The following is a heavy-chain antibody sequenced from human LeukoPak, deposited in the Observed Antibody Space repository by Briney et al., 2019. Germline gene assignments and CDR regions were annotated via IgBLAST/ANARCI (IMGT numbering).Heavy chain of an antibody. D-gene: IGHD2-15*01. CDR2: IYPGDSGT. CDR1: GYSYTSYW. CDR3: ARLGGPHSPFDN. J-gene: IGHJ4*02. Sequence: GESLKISCKSSGYSYTSYWIGWVRQMPGKGLEWMGIIYPGDSGTRYSRSFQGQVTISADKSLRTAYLQWRSLKASDTGIYFCARLGGPHSPFDNWGQGTRVIVSS. V-gene: IGHV5-51*01.